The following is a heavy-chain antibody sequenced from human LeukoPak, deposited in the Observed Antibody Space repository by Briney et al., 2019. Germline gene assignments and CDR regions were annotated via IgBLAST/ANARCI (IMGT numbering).Heavy chain of an antibody. D-gene: IGHD1-1*01. V-gene: IGHV3-21*04. CDR1: GFTFSSYT. J-gene: IGHJ4*02. CDR3: AKGLETESRLDS. CDR2: ISSSSSYI. Sequence: PGGSLRLSCAASGFTFSSYTMNWVRQAPGKGLEWVSSISSSSSYIYYADAVKGRFTISSDKSKNTLFLQMNSLRAEDTALYYCAKGLETESRLDSWGQGTLVTVSS.